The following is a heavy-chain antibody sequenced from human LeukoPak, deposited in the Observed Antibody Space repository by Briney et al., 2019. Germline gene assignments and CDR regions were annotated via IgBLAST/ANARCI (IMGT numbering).Heavy chain of an antibody. V-gene: IGHV3-30-3*01. CDR1: GFTFSSYA. CDR2: ISYDGSNK. Sequence: GSLRLSCAASGFTFSSYAMHWVRQAPGKGLEWVAVISYDGSNKYYADSVKGRFTISRDNSKNTLYLQMNSLRAEDTAVYYCARDTGGYCSSTSCPSMLYYYYGMNVWGQGTTVTVSS. CDR3: ARDTGGYCSSTSCPSMLYYYYGMNV. J-gene: IGHJ6*02. D-gene: IGHD2-2*01.